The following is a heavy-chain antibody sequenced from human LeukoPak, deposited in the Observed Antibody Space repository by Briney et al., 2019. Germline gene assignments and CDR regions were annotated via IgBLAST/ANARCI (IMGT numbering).Heavy chain of an antibody. V-gene: IGHV4-39*01. CDR2: IYYSGST. CDR1: GGSISSSSYY. CDR3: ARQARDYIDY. J-gene: IGHJ4*02. Sequence: SEALSLTCTVSGGSISSSSYYWGWIRQPPGKGLEWIGSIYYSGSTYYNPSLKGRVTISVDTSKNQFSLKLSSVTAADTAVYYCARQARDYIDYWGQGTLVTVSS.